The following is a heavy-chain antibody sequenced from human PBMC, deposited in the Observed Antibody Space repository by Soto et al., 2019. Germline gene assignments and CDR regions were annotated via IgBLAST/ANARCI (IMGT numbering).Heavy chain of an antibody. CDR3: VAGGTRWPQPPFDY. D-gene: IGHD1-1*01. CDR1: GHTLTELS. J-gene: IGHJ4*02. V-gene: IGHV1-24*01. Sequence: QVQLVQSGAEVKKPGASVKVSCRISGHTLTELSVHLVRQAPGKGLEWMGGFDPEDGEIIHAQKFQGRVTMTEDTSADSAYMEVSSLTSEDTAVYYCVAGGTRWPQPPFDYWGQGTLVTVSS. CDR2: FDPEDGEI.